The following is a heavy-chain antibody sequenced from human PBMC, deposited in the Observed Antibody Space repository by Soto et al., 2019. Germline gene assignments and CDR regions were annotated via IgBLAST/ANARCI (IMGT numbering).Heavy chain of an antibody. CDR1: GYTFSTYA. Sequence: QVQLVQSGAEVKKPGASVKVSCKASGYTFSTYAVQWVRQAPGQSLEWIGWIHAGNGDTKYSQKFHDRVTITRDTSASTTYLELSSLRSEDTAVYYCARVPRFTSDIVEVPAVMFEDWFVLWGQGTLVTVSS. V-gene: IGHV1-3*01. CDR3: ARVPRFTSDIVEVPAVMFEDWFVL. CDR2: IHAGNGDT. J-gene: IGHJ5*02. D-gene: IGHD2-2*01.